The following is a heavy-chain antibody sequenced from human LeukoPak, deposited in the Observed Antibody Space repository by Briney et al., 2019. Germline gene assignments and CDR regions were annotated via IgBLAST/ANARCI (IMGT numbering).Heavy chain of an antibody. CDR2: INHSGST. CDR3: AKGAVGELLPNYYYYYYMDV. J-gene: IGHJ6*03. CDR1: GGSFSGYY. Sequence: SETPCLTCAVYGGSFSGYYWSWIRQPPGKGLEWIGEINHSGSTNYNTSLKSRVTISVDTSKNQFSLQLSSVTAADTAVYYCAKGAVGELLPNYYYYYYMDVWGKGTTVTISS. D-gene: IGHD3-10*01. V-gene: IGHV4-34*01.